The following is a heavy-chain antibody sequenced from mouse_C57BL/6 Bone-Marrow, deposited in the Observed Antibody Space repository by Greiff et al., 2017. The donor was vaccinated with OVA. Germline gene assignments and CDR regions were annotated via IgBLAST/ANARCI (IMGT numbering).Heavy chain of an antibody. CDR2: ISSGGSYT. CDR1: GFTFSSYG. J-gene: IGHJ1*03. CDR3: ARHRYDGYYPYWYFDV. D-gene: IGHD2-3*01. V-gene: IGHV5-6*01. Sequence: EVKLMESGGDLVKPGGSLKLSCAASGFTFSSYGMSWVRQTPDKRLEWVATISSGGSYTYYPDSVKGRFPISRDNAKNTLYLQMSSLKSEDTAMYYCARHRYDGYYPYWYFDVWGTGTTVTVSS.